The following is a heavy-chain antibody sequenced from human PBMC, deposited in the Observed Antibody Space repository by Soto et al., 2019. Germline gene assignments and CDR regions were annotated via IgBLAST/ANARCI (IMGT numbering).Heavy chain of an antibody. CDR1: GCTFSGYD. CDR3: ARDRRVGHYGMDV. V-gene: IGHV3-11*01. CDR2: ISSSGSTI. Sequence: SLRLSCAASGCTFSGYDMRWIRQVPGKGLEWVSYISSSGSTIYYADSVKGRFTISRDNAKNSLYLQMNSLRAEDTAVYYCARDRRVGHYGMDVWGQGTTVTVSS. D-gene: IGHD1-26*01. J-gene: IGHJ6*02.